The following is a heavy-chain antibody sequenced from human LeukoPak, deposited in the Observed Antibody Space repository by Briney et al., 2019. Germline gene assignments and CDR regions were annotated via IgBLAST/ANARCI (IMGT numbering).Heavy chain of an antibody. D-gene: IGHD5-24*01. V-gene: IGHV4-39*07. J-gene: IGHJ4*02. Sequence: SETLSLTCTVSGGSISSSSYYWGWIRQPPGKGLEWIGSIYYSGSTYYNPSLKSRVTISVDTSKNQFSLKLSSVTAADTAVYYCARGRDGYPFDYWGQGTLVTVSS. CDR3: ARGRDGYPFDY. CDR2: IYYSGST. CDR1: GGSISSSSYY.